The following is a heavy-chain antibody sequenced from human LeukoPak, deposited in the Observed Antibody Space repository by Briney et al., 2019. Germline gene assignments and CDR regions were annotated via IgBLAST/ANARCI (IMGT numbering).Heavy chain of an antibody. CDR3: ASGSYYDSEGDY. V-gene: IGHV3-21*01. CDR2: ISSSSSYI. D-gene: IGHD1-26*01. CDR1: GFTFSSYS. J-gene: IGHJ4*02. Sequence: GGSLTLSCAASGFTFSSYSMNWVRQAPGKGLEWISSISSSSSYIYYADSVKGRFTISRDNAKHSLYPQMNSLRAEDTAVYYCASGSYYDSEGDYWGQGTLVTV.